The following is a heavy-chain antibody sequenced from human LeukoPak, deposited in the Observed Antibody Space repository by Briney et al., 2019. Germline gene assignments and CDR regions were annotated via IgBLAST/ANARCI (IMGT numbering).Heavy chain of an antibody. J-gene: IGHJ4*02. Sequence: SETLSLTCTVTGGSISRSSYYWGWIRQPPEKGLEWIGSSNYDGSSYYNPSLKSRVTVSVDTSKNQFSLELSSVTAADTALYYCARMEYSSSWYHGPAYSTDAAFDYWGQGTLVTVSS. CDR3: ARMEYSSSWYHGPAYSTDAAFDY. V-gene: IGHV4-39*07. CDR1: GGSISRSSYY. D-gene: IGHD6-13*01. CDR2: SNYDGSS.